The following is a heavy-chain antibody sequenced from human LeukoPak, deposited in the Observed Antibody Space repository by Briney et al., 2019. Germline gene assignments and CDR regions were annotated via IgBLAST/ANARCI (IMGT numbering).Heavy chain of an antibody. Sequence: GGSLRLSCAASGFTFSSYGMHWVRQAPGKGLEWVSAISGSGGSTYYADSVKGRFTISRDNSKNTLYLQMNSLRAEDTAVYYCAKDHTPTYDSSGYYYSHDAFDIWGQGTMVTVSS. CDR1: GFTFSSYG. V-gene: IGHV3-23*01. CDR3: AKDHTPTYDSSGYYYSHDAFDI. J-gene: IGHJ3*02. D-gene: IGHD3-22*01. CDR2: ISGSGGST.